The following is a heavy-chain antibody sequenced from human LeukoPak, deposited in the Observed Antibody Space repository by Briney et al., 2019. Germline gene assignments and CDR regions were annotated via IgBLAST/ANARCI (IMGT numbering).Heavy chain of an antibody. J-gene: IGHJ4*02. V-gene: IGHV3-23*01. CDR2: ISGSAITT. CDR1: GFTFSNYA. D-gene: IGHD3-10*01. CDR3: AKDQRFGDLDDY. Sequence: GSLRLSCTTSGFTFSNYAMSWVRQAPGKGLEWVSYISGSAITTYYADSVKGRFAISRDNSKNTLYLQMTSLRAEDTAVYYCAKDQRFGDLDDYRGQGTLVTVSS.